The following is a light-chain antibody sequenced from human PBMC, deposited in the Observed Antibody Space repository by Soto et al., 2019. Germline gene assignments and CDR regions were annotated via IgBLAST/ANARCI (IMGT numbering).Light chain of an antibody. CDR2: GNI. CDR1: SSNIGAGYD. V-gene: IGLV1-40*01. J-gene: IGLJ1*01. CDR3: QSYDSTLSDRYV. Sequence: QSVLTQPPSVSGAPGQRVTISCTGSSSNIGAGYDVHWYQQRPGTGPKLLIFGNINRPSGVPDRFSGSKSGTSASLAITGLQAEDEGDYYCQSYDSTLSDRYVFGTGTKVTLL.